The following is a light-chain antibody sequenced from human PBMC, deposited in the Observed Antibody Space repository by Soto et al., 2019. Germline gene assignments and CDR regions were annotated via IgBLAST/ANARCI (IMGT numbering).Light chain of an antibody. J-gene: IGKJ3*01. CDR3: QQYGDSLFS. CDR2: AAS. Sequence: EIVLTQSPGTLSLSPGERATLSCRASQSVSSKLAWYQQKPGQAPRLLIYAASSRATGIPDRFSGSGSGTDFTLTISRLEPEDFAVYYCQQYGDSLFSFGPGTKVDIK. CDR1: QSVSSK. V-gene: IGKV3-20*01.